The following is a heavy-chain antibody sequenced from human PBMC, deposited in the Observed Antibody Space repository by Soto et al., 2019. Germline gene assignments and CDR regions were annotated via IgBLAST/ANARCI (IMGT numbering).Heavy chain of an antibody. V-gene: IGHV3-21*01. Sequence: GGSLRLSCAASGFTFSSYSMNWVRQAPGKGLEWVSSISSSSSYIYYADSVKGRFTISRDNAKNSLYLQMNSLRAEDTAVYYCARDGRIPRAFDIWGQGTMVTVSS. CDR3: ARDGRIPRAFDI. J-gene: IGHJ3*02. CDR1: GFTFSSYS. CDR2: ISSSSSYI.